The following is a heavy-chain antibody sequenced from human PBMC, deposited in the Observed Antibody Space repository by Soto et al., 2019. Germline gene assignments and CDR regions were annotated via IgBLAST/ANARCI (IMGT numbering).Heavy chain of an antibody. J-gene: IGHJ4*02. Sequence: QVQSVEFGGGVVQPGTSLRLSCAVSGFTFSNHGMHWVRQAPGKGLEWVAFISYDGRSKDYADSLKGRFTISRDNFKDTLFLQMNTRRGDDTAVYYCARDRGWSRSHYFDSWGQGTLVTVSS. CDR1: GFTFSNHG. CDR3: ARDRGWSRSHYFDS. D-gene: IGHD2-15*01. CDR2: ISYDGRSK. V-gene: IGHV3-33*01.